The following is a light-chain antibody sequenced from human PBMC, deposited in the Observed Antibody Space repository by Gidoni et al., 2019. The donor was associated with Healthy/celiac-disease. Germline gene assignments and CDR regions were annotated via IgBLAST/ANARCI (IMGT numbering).Light chain of an antibody. V-gene: IGKV1-9*01. J-gene: IGKJ2*01. CDR3: QQLNSYPRT. CDR1: QGISSY. Sequence: DIQLTQSPSLLSASVEDRVTISCRGSQGISSYLDWYQQKPGKAPKLLISAASTLQSGVPSRFSGSGSGTEFTLTISSLQPEDFATYYCQQLNSYPRTFGQGTKLEIK. CDR2: AAS.